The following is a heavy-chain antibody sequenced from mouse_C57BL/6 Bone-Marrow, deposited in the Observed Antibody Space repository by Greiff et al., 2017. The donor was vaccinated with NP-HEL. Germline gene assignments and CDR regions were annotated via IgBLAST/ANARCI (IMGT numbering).Heavy chain of an antibody. CDR1: EYEFPSHD. CDR2: INSDGGST. Sequence: EVHLVESGGGLVQPGESLKLSCESNEYEFPSHDMSWVRKTPEKRLELVAAINSDGGSTYYPDTMERRFIISRDHTKMTLYLQRSSLRSEDTALYYCARQNGSSDYYAMDYWGQGTSVTVSS. D-gene: IGHD1-1*01. V-gene: IGHV5-2*01. CDR3: ARQNGSSDYYAMDY. J-gene: IGHJ4*01.